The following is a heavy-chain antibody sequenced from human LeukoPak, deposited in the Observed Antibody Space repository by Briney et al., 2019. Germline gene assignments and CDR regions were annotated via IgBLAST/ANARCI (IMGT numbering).Heavy chain of an antibody. J-gene: IGHJ4*02. CDR2: IYYSGST. CDR1: GASISSTTYY. D-gene: IGHD4-17*01. CDR3: ARLWYGDYAYFDY. Sequence: SETLSLTCTVSGASISSTTYYWGWIRQPPGKGLEWIGSIYYSGSTYYNPSLKSRVTISVDTSKNQFSLKLSSVTAADTAVYYCARLWYGDYAYFDYWGQGTLVTVSS. V-gene: IGHV4-39*01.